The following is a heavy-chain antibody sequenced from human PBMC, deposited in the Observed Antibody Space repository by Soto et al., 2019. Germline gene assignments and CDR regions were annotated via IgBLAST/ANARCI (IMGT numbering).Heavy chain of an antibody. Sequence: PGESLKISCKGSGYSFTSYWIGWVRQMPGKGLEWMGIIYPGDSDTRYSPSFQGQVTISADKSISTAYLQWSSLKASDTAMYYCARPPNWGSSHPRDAFDIWGQGTMVTVSS. J-gene: IGHJ3*02. V-gene: IGHV5-51*01. D-gene: IGHD7-27*01. CDR1: GYSFTSYW. CDR3: ARPPNWGSSHPRDAFDI. CDR2: IYPGDSDT.